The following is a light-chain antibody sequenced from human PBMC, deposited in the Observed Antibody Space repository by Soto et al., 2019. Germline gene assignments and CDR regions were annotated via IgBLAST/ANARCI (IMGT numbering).Light chain of an antibody. CDR2: DVN. Sequence: QYALTQPASVSGSPGQSITISCTGTSSDVGGYNYVSWYQQHPGKAPKLIIYDVNHRPSGVSNRFSGSKSGNTASLTISVLQAEDEADYYCSSYTSSSILVFGGGTKLTVL. J-gene: IGLJ2*01. CDR1: SSDVGGYNY. V-gene: IGLV2-14*03. CDR3: SSYTSSSILV.